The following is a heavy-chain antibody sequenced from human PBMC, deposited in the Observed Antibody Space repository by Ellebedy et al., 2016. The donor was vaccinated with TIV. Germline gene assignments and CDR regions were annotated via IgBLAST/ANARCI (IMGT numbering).Heavy chain of an antibody. CDR3: AQSGDHGGAWFDP. J-gene: IGHJ5*02. CDR2: IIPIFGTA. Sequence: ASVKVSCKASGGTFSSYAISWVRQAPGQGLEWMGGIIPIFGTANYAQKFQGRVTITADESTSTAYMELSSLRSEDTAVYYCAQSGDHGGAWFDPWGQGTLVTVSS. D-gene: IGHD4-17*01. V-gene: IGHV1-69*13. CDR1: GGTFSSYA.